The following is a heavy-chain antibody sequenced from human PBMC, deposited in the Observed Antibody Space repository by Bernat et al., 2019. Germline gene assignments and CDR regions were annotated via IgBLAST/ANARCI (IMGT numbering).Heavy chain of an antibody. J-gene: IGHJ4*02. D-gene: IGHD3-16*02. V-gene: IGHV5-51*03. CDR2: LYPGDSDT. Sequence: EVQLVQSGAEVKKPGESLKISCKGSGYSFTSYWIGWVRQMPGKGLEWMGILYPGDSDTRYSPSFHGQVTISADKFISTGYLQWRSLKASDTAMYYCATSSGPDDYVWGSYRYTNHFDYWGQGTLVTVSS. CDR1: GYSFTSYW. CDR3: ATSSGPDDYVWGSYRYTNHFDY.